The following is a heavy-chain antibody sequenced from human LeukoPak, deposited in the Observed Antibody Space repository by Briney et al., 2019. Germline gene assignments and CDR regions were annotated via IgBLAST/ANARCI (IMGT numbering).Heavy chain of an antibody. V-gene: IGHV1-8*01. Sequence: ASVKVSCKASGYTFTSYDINWVRQATGQGLEWMGWMNPNSGNTGYAQKFQGRVTMTRNTSISTAYTELSSLRSEDTAVYYCARGTVTFYYYYMDVWGKGTTVTISS. CDR2: MNPNSGNT. J-gene: IGHJ6*03. CDR3: ARGTVTFYYYYMDV. CDR1: GYTFTSYD. D-gene: IGHD4-17*01.